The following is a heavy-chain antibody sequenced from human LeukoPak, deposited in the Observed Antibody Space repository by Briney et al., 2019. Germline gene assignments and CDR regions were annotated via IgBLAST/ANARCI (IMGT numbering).Heavy chain of an antibody. D-gene: IGHD3-10*01. Sequence: GGSLRLSCAASGFTVSSNYMSWVRQAPGKGLQWVANIKYDGSENYYVDSVKGRFTISRDNARNSVFLQMNNLRAEDTAVYYCARARGFDMWGQGTKVTVSS. V-gene: IGHV3-7*01. CDR3: ARARGFDM. CDR2: IKYDGSEN. CDR1: GFTVSSNY. J-gene: IGHJ3*02.